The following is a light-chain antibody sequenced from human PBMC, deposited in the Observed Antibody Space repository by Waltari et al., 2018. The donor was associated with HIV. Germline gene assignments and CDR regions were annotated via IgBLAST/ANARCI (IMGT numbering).Light chain of an antibody. CDR2: NSN. CDR3: AAWDDGLNAL. V-gene: IGLV1-44*01. CDR1: RSNIGSNA. J-gene: IGLJ2*01. Sequence: QSVLTQSPSASGTPGQRVTISCSGRRSNIGSNAVTWYQQIPGTAPTLLIYNSNQRPSGVPDRFSGSKAGTSASLAISGLQSEDEGAYYCAAWDDGLNALFGGGTKLTV.